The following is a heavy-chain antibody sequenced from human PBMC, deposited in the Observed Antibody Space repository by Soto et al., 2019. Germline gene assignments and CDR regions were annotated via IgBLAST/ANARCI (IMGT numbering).Heavy chain of an antibody. Sequence: QVQLVESGGGVVQPGRSLRLSCAASGFTFSSYGMHWVRQAPGKGLEWVAVISYDGSNKYYADSVKGRFTISRDNSKNTLYLQMNSLRAEDTAVYYCAKKQSIVVVPAAEHAFDIWGQGTMVTVSS. CDR3: AKKQSIVVVPAAEHAFDI. CDR2: ISYDGSNK. V-gene: IGHV3-30*18. D-gene: IGHD2-2*01. CDR1: GFTFSSYG. J-gene: IGHJ3*02.